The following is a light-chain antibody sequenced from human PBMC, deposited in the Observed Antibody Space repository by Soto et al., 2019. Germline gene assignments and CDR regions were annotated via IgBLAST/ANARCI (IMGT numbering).Light chain of an antibody. V-gene: IGLV4-69*01. J-gene: IGLJ3*02. CDR2: LNSDGSH. CDR3: QTWGTGIPQDWV. CDR1: SGHSSYA. Sequence: QLVLTQSPSASASLGASVKLTCTLSSGHSSYAIAWHQQQPEKGPRYLMKLNSDGSHSKGDGIPDRFSGSSSGAERYLTISSLQSEDEADYYCQTWGTGIPQDWVFGGGTKVTVL.